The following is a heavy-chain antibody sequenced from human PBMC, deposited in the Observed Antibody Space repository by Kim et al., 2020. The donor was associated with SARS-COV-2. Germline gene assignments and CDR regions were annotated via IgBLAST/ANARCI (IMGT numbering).Heavy chain of an antibody. CDR3: AREVYGSGNYVGYYFDF. CDR2: INHSGSA. D-gene: IGHD3-10*01. CDR1: GGSFKQYY. V-gene: IGHV4-34*01. Sequence: SETLSLTCAVYGGSFKQYYWSWIRQSPGKGLEWIGEINHSGSAMYNPSLKRRVTISVDTSKTQFSLQLNFVTAADTAVYYCAREVYGSGNYVGYYFDFWGQGTRVTVSS. J-gene: IGHJ4*02.